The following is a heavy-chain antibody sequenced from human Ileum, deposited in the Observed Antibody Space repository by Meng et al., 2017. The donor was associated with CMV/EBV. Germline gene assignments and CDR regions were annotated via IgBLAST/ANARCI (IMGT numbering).Heavy chain of an antibody. V-gene: IGHV1-2*02. D-gene: IGHD3-10*01. CDR3: ARGTRSINMVRAPLDY. CDR1: GYTFTGYY. CDR2: INPNSGGT. Sequence: ASVKVSCKASGYTFTGYYMHWVRQAPGQGLEWMGWINPNSGGTNYAQKFQGRVTMTRDTSISTAYMELSRLRSDDTAVYYCARGTRSINMVRAPLDYWGQATLATVSS. J-gene: IGHJ4*02.